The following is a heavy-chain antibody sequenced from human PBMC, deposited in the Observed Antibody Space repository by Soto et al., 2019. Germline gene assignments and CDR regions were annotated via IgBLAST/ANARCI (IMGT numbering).Heavy chain of an antibody. CDR3: ARTYPPALYYDILTGYYGKLDTRNWFDP. D-gene: IGHD3-9*01. V-gene: IGHV4-4*02. Sequence: SETLSLTCAVSSGSISSSNWWSWVRQPPGKGLEWIGEIYHSGSTNYNPSLKSRVTISVDKSKNQFSLKLSSVTAADTAVYYCARTYPPALYYDILTGYYGKLDTRNWFDPWGQGTLVTVSS. J-gene: IGHJ5*02. CDR2: IYHSGST. CDR1: SGSISSSNW.